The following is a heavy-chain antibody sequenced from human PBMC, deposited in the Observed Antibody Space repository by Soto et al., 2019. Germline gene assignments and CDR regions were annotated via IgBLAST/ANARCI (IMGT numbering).Heavy chain of an antibody. CDR2: ISSSSSYT. D-gene: IGHD2-21*01. CDR3: AGVQIPAYGMDV. CDR1: GFTFSDYY. Sequence: QVQLVESGGGLVKPGGSLRLSCAASGFTFSDYYMSWIRQAPGKGLEWVSYISSSSSYTNYADSVKGRFTISSDNAKNSLYLQMNSLRAEDTAVYYCAGVQIPAYGMDVWGHGTTVTVSS. V-gene: IGHV3-11*05. J-gene: IGHJ6*02.